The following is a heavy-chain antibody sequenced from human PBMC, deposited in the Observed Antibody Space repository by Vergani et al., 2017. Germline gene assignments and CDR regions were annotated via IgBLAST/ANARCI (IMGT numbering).Heavy chain of an antibody. CDR3: AKRHYYDSSGYYYYYGMDV. Sequence: EVQLLESGGGLVQPGGSLRLSCAASGFTFSSYAMSWVRQAPGKGLEWVSAISGSGGSTYYADSVKGRFTISRDNSKNTLYLQMNSLRAADTAVYYCAKRHYYDSSGYYYYYGMDVWGQGTTVTVSS. CDR1: GFTFSSYA. V-gene: IGHV3-23*01. J-gene: IGHJ6*02. D-gene: IGHD3-22*01. CDR2: ISGSGGST.